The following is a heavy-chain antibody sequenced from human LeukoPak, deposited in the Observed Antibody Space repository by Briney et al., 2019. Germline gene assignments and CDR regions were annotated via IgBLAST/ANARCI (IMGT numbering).Heavy chain of an antibody. Sequence: SETLSLTCTVSGYSISSGYYWGWIRQPPGKGLEWIGSIYHSGRTFYNPSLKSRVTISVDTTKNLFSLRLRSVTAADTAVYFCARGRVSSSTWYSTYYYYFYMDVWGKGTTVTVSS. CDR2: IYHSGRT. J-gene: IGHJ6*03. V-gene: IGHV4-38-2*02. CDR3: ARGRVSSSTWYSTYYYYFYMDV. D-gene: IGHD1-1*01. CDR1: GYSISSGYY.